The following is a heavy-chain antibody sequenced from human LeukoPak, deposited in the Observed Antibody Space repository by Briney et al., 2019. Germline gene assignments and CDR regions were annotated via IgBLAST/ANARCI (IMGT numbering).Heavy chain of an antibody. CDR3: AKDKWGIVVVPAAGY. D-gene: IGHD2-2*01. Sequence: GGSLRLSCAASGFTFSSYAMSWVRQAPGKWLEWVSPISGSGGSTYYADSVKGRFTISRDNSKNTLYLQMNSLRAEDTAVYYCAKDKWGIVVVPAAGYWGQGTLVTVSS. V-gene: IGHV3-23*01. CDR2: ISGSGGST. J-gene: IGHJ4*02. CDR1: GFTFSSYA.